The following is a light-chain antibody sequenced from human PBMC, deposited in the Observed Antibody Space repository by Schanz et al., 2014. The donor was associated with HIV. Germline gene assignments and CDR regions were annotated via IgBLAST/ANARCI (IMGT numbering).Light chain of an antibody. Sequence: QSVLTQPASVSGSPGQSITISCTGTSSDVGSYNLVSWYQQHPGKAPKLMIYEVSKRPSGVSNRFSGSKSGNTASLTISGLQAEDEADYYCSSYTSSSTGVFGTGTKLTVL. J-gene: IGLJ1*01. CDR1: SSDVGSYNL. CDR3: SSYTSSSTGV. CDR2: EVS. V-gene: IGLV2-14*02.